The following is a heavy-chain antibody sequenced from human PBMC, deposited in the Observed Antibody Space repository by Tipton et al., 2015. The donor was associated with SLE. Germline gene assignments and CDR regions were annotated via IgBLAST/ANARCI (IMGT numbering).Heavy chain of an antibody. V-gene: IGHV4-4*07. J-gene: IGHJ3*02. D-gene: IGHD3-22*01. CDR3: ARDGAMIVPRGSFDI. CDR1: GGSISSYY. Sequence: TLSLTCTVSGGSISSYYWSWIRQPAGKGLEWIGRIYTSGSTNYKPSLKSRVTMSVDTSKNQFSLKLSSVTAADTAVYYCARDGAMIVPRGSFDIWGQGTMVTVSS. CDR2: IYTSGST.